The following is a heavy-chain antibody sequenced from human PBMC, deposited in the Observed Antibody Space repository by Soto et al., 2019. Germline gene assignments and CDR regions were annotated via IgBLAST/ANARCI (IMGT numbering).Heavy chain of an antibody. CDR2: IYYSGST. D-gene: IGHD3-9*01. V-gene: IGHV4-31*03. J-gene: IGHJ3*02. CDR3: ARDLGRGYFDPFDAFDI. CDR1: GGSISSGGYY. Sequence: QVQLQESGPGLVKPSQTLSLTCTVSGGSISSGGYYWSWIRQHPGKGLEWIGYIYYSGSTYYNPSLKSRVTISVDPSKNQFSLKLSSVTAADTAVYYCARDLGRGYFDPFDAFDIWGQGTMVTVSS.